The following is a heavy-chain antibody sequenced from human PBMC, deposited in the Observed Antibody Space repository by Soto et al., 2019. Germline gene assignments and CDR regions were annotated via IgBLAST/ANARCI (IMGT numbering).Heavy chain of an antibody. CDR2: INSFTSYT. Sequence: PLVESGGGLVKPGASLRVSCAASGFVFSSYTIHWVRQAPMKGLEWVASINSFTSYTYYADSVEGRFTISRDNAKNSVYLQMNSLRAEDTAVYYCTRDRSRFGRGRISGSYGGLDVWGQGTTVLVS. D-gene: IGHD3-16*01. CDR1: GFVFSSYT. V-gene: IGHV3-21*01. CDR3: TRDRSRFGRGRISGSYGGLDV. J-gene: IGHJ6*02.